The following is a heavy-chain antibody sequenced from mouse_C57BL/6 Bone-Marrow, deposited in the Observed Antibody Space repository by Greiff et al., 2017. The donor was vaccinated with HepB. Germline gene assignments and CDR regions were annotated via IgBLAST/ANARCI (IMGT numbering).Heavy chain of an antibody. V-gene: IGHV1-81*01. CDR1: GYTFTSYG. Sequence: VQLQQSGAELARPGASVKLSCKASGYTFTSYGISWVKQRTGQGLEWIGEIYPRSGNTYYNEKFKGKATLTADKSSSTAYMELRSLSSEDSAVYVCARRHDTYSYYFYYWGQGTTLTVSS. CDR3: ARRHDTYSYYFYY. CDR2: IYPRSGNT. D-gene: IGHD2-3*01. J-gene: IGHJ2*01.